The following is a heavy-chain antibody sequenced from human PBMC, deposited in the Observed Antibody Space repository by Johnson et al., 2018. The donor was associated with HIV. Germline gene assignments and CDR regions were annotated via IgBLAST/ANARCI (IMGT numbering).Heavy chain of an antibody. CDR2: ISGSGGST. CDR1: GFTFDDYA. V-gene: IGHV3-23*04. J-gene: IGHJ3*02. D-gene: IGHD3-10*01. CDR3: AKDLFYGSGSWGAFDI. Sequence: VQLVESGGGVVQPGRSLRLSCAASGFTFDDYAMHWVRQAPGKGLEWVSGISGSGGSTYYADSVKGRFTISRDNSKNTLYLQMNSLRAEDTAVYYCAKDLFYGSGSWGAFDIWGKGTMVTVSS.